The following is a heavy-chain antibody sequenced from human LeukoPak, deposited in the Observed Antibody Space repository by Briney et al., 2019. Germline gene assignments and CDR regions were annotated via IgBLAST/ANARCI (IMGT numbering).Heavy chain of an antibody. J-gene: IGHJ4*02. V-gene: IGHV1-18*01. Sequence: ASVKVSCKASGYTFSSYGFTWVRQGPGQGLEWMGWINTYNGDTNYGQKIQGRVRMNADTSTKTAYMELGSLRSDDTAVYYCAGQKDPRPIDYWGQGTLITVSS. CDR1: GYTFSSYG. CDR2: INTYNGDT. CDR3: AGQKDPRPIDY.